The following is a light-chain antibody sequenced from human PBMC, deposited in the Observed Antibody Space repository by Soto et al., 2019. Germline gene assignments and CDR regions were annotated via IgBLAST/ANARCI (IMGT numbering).Light chain of an antibody. J-gene: IGKJ5*01. Sequence: EIVLTQSPGTLSMFPGERATLSCRASQSLTTRYLAGYRQKPGPAPRLLVYGASSRATGIPDRFSGSGCATDFTLTISRLEPEDFALYYCQQYGSSPTCAQGTRQDIK. CDR3: QQYGSSPT. CDR1: QSLTTRY. V-gene: IGKV3-20*01. CDR2: GAS.